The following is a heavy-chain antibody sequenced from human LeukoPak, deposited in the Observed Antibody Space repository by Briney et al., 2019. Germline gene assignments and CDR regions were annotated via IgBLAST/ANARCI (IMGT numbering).Heavy chain of an antibody. V-gene: IGHV3-7*01. Sequence: PGGSLRLSCEASGLTLSRDWMGWVRQAPGKGLEWVANIRQDGGETYYGDSVKGRFIISRDNAKNSLFLQMNRLRAEDTAVYYCATYSSLNTREFQYWGQGTLVTVSP. D-gene: IGHD3-22*01. CDR1: GLTLSRDW. CDR2: IRQDGGET. CDR3: ATYSSLNTREFQY. J-gene: IGHJ1*01.